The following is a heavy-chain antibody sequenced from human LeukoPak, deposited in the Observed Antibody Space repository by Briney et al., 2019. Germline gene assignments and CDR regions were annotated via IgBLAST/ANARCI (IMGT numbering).Heavy chain of an antibody. V-gene: IGHV4-31*03. D-gene: IGHD3-22*01. CDR1: GGSISSGAYY. CDR2: IYYSGST. Sequence: SETLSLTCTVSGGSISSGAYYWSWIRQHPGKGLEWIGYIYYSGSTYYNPSLKSRVTISVDTSKNQFSVKLSSVTAADTAVYYCARVGNYYDSSGNYYDSSGYYKYFDYWGQGTLVTVSS. J-gene: IGHJ4*02. CDR3: ARVGNYYDSSGNYYDSSGYYKYFDY.